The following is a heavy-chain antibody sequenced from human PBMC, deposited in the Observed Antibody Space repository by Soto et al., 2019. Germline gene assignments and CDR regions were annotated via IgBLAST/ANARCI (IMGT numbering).Heavy chain of an antibody. V-gene: IGHV1-69*08. CDR3: ARDAAGMDV. CDR1: GGTFSSYT. J-gene: IGHJ6*02. Sequence: QVQLVQSGAEVKKPGSWVKVSCEASGGTFSSYTISWVRQAPGQGLEWMGWIIAVLGRANYAQKIQGRVTIPADKSTSTAYMELSSLRSEDTAVYYCARDAAGMDVWGQGTTVTVSS. CDR2: IIAVLGRA. D-gene: IGHD6-25*01.